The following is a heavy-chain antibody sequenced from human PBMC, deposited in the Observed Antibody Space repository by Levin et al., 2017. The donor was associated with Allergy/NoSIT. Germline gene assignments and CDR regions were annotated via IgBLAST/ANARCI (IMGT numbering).Heavy chain of an antibody. CDR1: GFTVSNNY. V-gene: IGHV3-53*01. CDR2: IYSGGST. D-gene: IGHD2-21*02. Sequence: PGGSLRLSCAASGFTVSNNYMSWVRQAPGKGLEWVSVIYSGGSTYYADSVKGRFTISRDNSKNTLYLQMNILRAEDTAVYYCARVQGKVTVYGYCDLWGRGTRVTVSS. J-gene: IGHJ2*01. CDR3: ARVQGKVTVYGYCDL.